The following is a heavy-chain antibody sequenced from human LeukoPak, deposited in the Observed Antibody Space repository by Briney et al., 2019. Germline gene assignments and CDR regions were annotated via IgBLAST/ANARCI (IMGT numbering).Heavy chain of an antibody. CDR3: ARTFWGRYIDY. V-gene: IGHV4-59*01. J-gene: IGHJ4*02. CDR1: GGSINSYY. Sequence: SETLSLTCTVSGGSINSYYWSWIRQPPGKGLEWIGYIYYSGSTNYNPSLKSRVTISVDTSKNQFSLRLSSVTAADTAVYYCARTFWGRYIDYWGQGTLVTVSS. CDR2: IYYSGST. D-gene: IGHD3-16*01.